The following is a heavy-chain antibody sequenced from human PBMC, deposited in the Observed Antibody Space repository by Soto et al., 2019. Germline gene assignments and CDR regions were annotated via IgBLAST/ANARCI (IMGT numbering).Heavy chain of an antibody. V-gene: IGHV4-61*01. CDR2: VYHRGST. CDR1: GGSVRSDSEY. D-gene: IGHD4-17*01. Sequence: QVLLQESGPGLVKPSETLSLTCTVSGGSVRSDSEYWSWIRQPPGKALEWVGYVYHRGSTNYNPSLKSRLTMLIDTSRNQYCLHLRSVSAADTAVYYCAREGPDGDLDYWGQGTLVTVSS. J-gene: IGHJ4*02. CDR3: AREGPDGDLDY.